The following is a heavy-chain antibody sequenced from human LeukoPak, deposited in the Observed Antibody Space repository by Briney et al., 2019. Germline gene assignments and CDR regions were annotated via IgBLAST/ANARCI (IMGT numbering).Heavy chain of an antibody. Sequence: SETLSLTCAVYGGPFSGYYWSWIRQPPGKGLEWIGEINHSGSTNYNPSLKSRVTISVDTSKNQFSLKLSSVTAADTAVYYCARLPYGSGSYRPWGQGTLVTVSS. J-gene: IGHJ5*02. D-gene: IGHD3-10*01. V-gene: IGHV4-34*01. CDR1: GGPFSGYY. CDR3: ARLPYGSGSYRP. CDR2: INHSGST.